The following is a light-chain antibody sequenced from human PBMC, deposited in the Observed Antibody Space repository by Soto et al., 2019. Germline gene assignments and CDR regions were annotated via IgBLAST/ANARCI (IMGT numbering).Light chain of an antibody. CDR1: QTVHSN. Sequence: EIVMTQSPANLSVSPGGRATLSCRASQTVHSNLAWYQHKSGQAPRLLIYAATTSATGIPARISGSGSGTEFTLTITRLQSEDFAVYFCHQYNDWPVYTFGPGTKLEI. J-gene: IGKJ2*01. V-gene: IGKV3-15*01. CDR3: HQYNDWPVYT. CDR2: AAT.